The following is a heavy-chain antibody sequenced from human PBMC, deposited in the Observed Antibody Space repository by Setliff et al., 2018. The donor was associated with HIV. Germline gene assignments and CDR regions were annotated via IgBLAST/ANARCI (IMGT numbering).Heavy chain of an antibody. J-gene: IGHJ4*02. V-gene: IGHV1-46*02. D-gene: IGHD3-9*01. CDR2: INPTAGST. CDR3: ASHTKTVDTGLFDY. CDR1: GYNFDFHY. Sequence: ASVKVSCKSSGYNFDFHYVHWVRQAPGQGFEWLGVINPTAGSTTLEQKFQGRLTLTRDASTETVYMELTSLRSGDTAVYYCASHTKTVDTGLFDYWGQGTQVTVSS.